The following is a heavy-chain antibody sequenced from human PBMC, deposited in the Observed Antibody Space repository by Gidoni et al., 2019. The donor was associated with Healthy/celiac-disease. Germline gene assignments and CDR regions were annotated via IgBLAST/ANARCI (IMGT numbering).Heavy chain of an antibody. V-gene: IGHV1-8*01. CDR3: ARGLMYSSSWWGPAYYNWFDP. D-gene: IGHD6-13*01. CDR2: MNPNSGNT. Sequence: QVQLVQSGAEVKKPGASVKVSCKPSGYTFTSYEINWVRQATGQGLEWMGWMNPNSGNTGYAQKFQGRVTMTRNTSISTAYMELSSLRSEDTAVYYCARGLMYSSSWWGPAYYNWFDPWGQGTLVTVSS. CDR1: GYTFTSYE. J-gene: IGHJ5*02.